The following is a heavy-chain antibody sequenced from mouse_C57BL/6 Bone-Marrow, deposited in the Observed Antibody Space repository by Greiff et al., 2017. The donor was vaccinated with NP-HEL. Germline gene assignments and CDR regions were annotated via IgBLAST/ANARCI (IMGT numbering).Heavy chain of an antibody. V-gene: IGHV1-50*01. Sequence: VQLQQPGAELVKPGASVKLSCKASGYTFTSYWMQWVKQRPGQGLEWIGEIDPSDSYTNYNQKFKGKATLTVDTSSSTAYMQLSSLTSEDSAVYYCARGGGVITPVVRDFDVWGTGTTVTVSS. D-gene: IGHD1-1*01. CDR1: GYTFTSYW. J-gene: IGHJ1*03. CDR3: ARGGGVITPVVRDFDV. CDR2: IDPSDSYT.